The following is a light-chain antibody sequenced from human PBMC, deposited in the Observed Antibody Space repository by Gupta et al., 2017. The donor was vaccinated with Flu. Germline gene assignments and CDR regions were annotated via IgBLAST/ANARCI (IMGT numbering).Light chain of an antibody. J-gene: IGLJ3*02. CDR1: SSDIGGHNY. CDR3: FSHAGSGWV. Sequence: QSALTQPPSASGSPGQSVIISCTGTSSDIGGHNYVSWFQQHPGKAPKLMIYEVAKRPSGVPDRFSGSKSGNTASLTVSGLQAEDEADYYCFSHAGSGWVFGGGTKLTVL. V-gene: IGLV2-8*01. CDR2: EVA.